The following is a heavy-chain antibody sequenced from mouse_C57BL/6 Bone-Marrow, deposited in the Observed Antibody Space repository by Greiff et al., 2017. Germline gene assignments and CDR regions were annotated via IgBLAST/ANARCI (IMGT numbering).Heavy chain of an antibody. J-gene: IGHJ4*01. CDR1: GYTFTDYN. Sequence: EVHLVESGPELVKPGASVKMSCKASGYTFTDYNMHWVKQSHGKSLEWIGYINPNSGGTSYNQKFKGKATLTVNKSSSTAYMELRSLTSEDSAVYYCARVLLFMDYWGQGTSVTVSS. V-gene: IGHV1-22*01. CDR2: INPNSGGT. D-gene: IGHD1-1*01. CDR3: ARVLLFMDY.